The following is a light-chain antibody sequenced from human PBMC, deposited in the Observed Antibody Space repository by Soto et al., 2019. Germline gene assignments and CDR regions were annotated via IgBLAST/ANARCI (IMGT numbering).Light chain of an antibody. J-gene: IGKJ1*01. CDR1: QTLRSNF. Sequence: EIVLTQSPDTLSWSPGERATLSCRASQTLRSNFLAWYQQRPGQAPSLLIYDASSRASGIPDRFSGSGSGTDFTLTISRLEPEDFAVYYCQQYNGSPWTFGQGTKVEVK. CDR2: DAS. V-gene: IGKV3-20*01. CDR3: QQYNGSPWT.